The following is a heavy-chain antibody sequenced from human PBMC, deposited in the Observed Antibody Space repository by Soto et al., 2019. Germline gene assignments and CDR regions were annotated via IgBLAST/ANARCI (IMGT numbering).Heavy chain of an antibody. Sequence: SDTLSLTCTVSGGSIISVGYYWILIRQHPGKGLEWIGYIYYSGSTYYNPSLKSRVTISVDTSKNQFSLKLSSVTAADTAVYYCARVMASRDYDFWSPQGFDAWGQRTLVTVSS. D-gene: IGHD3-3*01. J-gene: IGHJ5*02. CDR1: GGSIISVGYY. CDR2: IYYSGST. CDR3: ARVMASRDYDFWSPQGFDA. V-gene: IGHV4-31*03.